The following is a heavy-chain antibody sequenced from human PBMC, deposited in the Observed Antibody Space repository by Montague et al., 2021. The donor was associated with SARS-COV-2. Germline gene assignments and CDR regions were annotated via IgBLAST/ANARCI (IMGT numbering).Heavy chain of an antibody. J-gene: IGHJ5*02. Sequence: SETLSLTCAVYGGSFSGYYWSWIRQPPGKGLEWIGEINHSGSTNYNPSLKSRVTISVDTSKNQLSPKLSSVAAADTAVYYCASLTLGYCSSTSCYSDWFDPWGQGTLVTVSS. CDR3: ASLTLGYCSSTSCYSDWFDP. CDR2: INHSGST. CDR1: GGSFSGYY. D-gene: IGHD2-2*02. V-gene: IGHV4-34*01.